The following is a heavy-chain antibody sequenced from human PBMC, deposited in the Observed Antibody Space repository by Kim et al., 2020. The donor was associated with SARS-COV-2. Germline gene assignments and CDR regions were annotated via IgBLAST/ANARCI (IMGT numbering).Heavy chain of an antibody. CDR2: INPSGGST. CDR1: GYTFTSYY. Sequence: ASVKVSCKASGYTFTSYYMHWVRQAPGQGLEWMGIINPSGGSTSYAQKFQGRVTMTRDTSTSTVYMELSSLRSEDTAVYYCARDIAAAGRTLRFDYWGQGTLVTVSS. V-gene: IGHV1-46*01. D-gene: IGHD6-13*01. CDR3: ARDIAAAGRTLRFDY. J-gene: IGHJ4*02.